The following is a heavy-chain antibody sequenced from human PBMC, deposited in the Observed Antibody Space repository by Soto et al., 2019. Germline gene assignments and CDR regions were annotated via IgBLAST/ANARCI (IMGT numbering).Heavy chain of an antibody. CDR3: ARRGNPLMDA. Sequence: QVQVVQSGGEMKKPGASVKVSCKPSAYNLAGDGFTWVRQAPGQGLEWMGWINVHSGDTNYAQKLQDRFSLTTDTYTRTVYMELRNLRYDDTAVYYCARRGNPLMDAWGQGTTVIVSS. CDR2: INVHSGDT. V-gene: IGHV1-18*01. CDR1: AYNLAGDG. J-gene: IGHJ6*02.